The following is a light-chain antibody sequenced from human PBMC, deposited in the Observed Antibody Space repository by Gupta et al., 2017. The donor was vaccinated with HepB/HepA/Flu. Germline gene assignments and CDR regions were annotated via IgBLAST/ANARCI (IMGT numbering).Light chain of an antibody. V-gene: IGKV3-15*01. Sequence: EIVMTQSPATLSVSPGERATLSCRTSQSVSNNLAWYQQKPGQAPRLLIYGASTRTTGIPARFSGAGSGPQCTLTSSSLQSEDFAVYSCQQYKNGLITFGQGTRLEIK. CDR1: QSVSNN. J-gene: IGKJ5*01. CDR3: QQYKNGLIT. CDR2: GAS.